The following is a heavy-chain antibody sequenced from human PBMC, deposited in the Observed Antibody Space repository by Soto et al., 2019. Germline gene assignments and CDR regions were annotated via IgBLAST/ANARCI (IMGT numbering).Heavy chain of an antibody. D-gene: IGHD1-1*01. J-gene: IGHJ4*02. CDR3: VEGWNDF. Sequence: EVKVVESGGNLVKPGGSLRLSCETSGFMFSSAWMSWVRQAPGKGLEWVGRIKSRSEGGARDYAAPVKGRFNISRDDSKNMVYLQMESLRAEDTAVYYCVEGWNDFWGPGTLVTVSS. CDR2: IKSRSEGGAR. CDR1: GFMFSSAW. V-gene: IGHV3-15*01.